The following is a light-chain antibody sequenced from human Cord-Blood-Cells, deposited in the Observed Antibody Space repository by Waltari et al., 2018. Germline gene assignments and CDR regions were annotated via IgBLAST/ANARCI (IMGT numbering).Light chain of an antibody. Sequence: IQMTQSPSSLSASVGDRVTITCRASQSISSYLNWYQQKPGKAPKLLIYAASSLQSAVPSMFSGRGSGTDFTLTISSLQPEDFATYYCQQSYSTPRTFSQGTKVDIK. CDR3: QQSYSTPRT. V-gene: IGKV1-39*01. J-gene: IGKJ1*01. CDR1: QSISSY. CDR2: AAS.